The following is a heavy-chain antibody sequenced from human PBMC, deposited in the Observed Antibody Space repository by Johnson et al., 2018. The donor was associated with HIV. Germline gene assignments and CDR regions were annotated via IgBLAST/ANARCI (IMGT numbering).Heavy chain of an antibody. Sequence: QLVESGGGLVQPGRSLRLSCAASGFTFDDYAMHWVRQAPGKGLEWVSGISWNSGSIGYADSVKGRFTISRDNAKNSLYLQMNSLRAEDTALYYCAKDEIAAPLAFDIWGQGTMVTVSS. CDR3: AKDEIAAPLAFDI. CDR1: GFTFDDYA. J-gene: IGHJ3*02. D-gene: IGHD6-25*01. CDR2: ISWNSGSI. V-gene: IGHV3-9*01.